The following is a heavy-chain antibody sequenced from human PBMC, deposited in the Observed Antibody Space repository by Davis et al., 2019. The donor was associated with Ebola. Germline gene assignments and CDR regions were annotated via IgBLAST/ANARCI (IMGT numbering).Heavy chain of an antibody. Sequence: ASVKVSCKASGYTFISYYMHWVRQAPGQGLEWMGIINPSGGSTNYAQSFQGRVTMTTDTSTTTAYMELRSLGPDDTAVYFCARWTGTEADFWGQGTLVTVSS. CDR1: GYTFISYY. CDR2: INPSGGST. J-gene: IGHJ4*02. V-gene: IGHV1-46*01. D-gene: IGHD3-10*01. CDR3: ARWTGTEADF.